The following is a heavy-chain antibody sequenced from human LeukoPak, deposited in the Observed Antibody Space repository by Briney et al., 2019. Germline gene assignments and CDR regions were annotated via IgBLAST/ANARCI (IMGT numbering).Heavy chain of an antibody. J-gene: IGHJ4*02. CDR2: ISAYNGNT. Sequence: ASVKVSCKASGYTFTSYGISWVRQAPGQRLEWMGWISAYNGNTNYAQKLQGRVTMTTDTSTSTAYMELRSLRSDDTAVYYCARVGDDYGDYVARYWGQGTLVTVSS. D-gene: IGHD4-17*01. CDR3: ARVGDDYGDYVARY. CDR1: GYTFTSYG. V-gene: IGHV1-18*01.